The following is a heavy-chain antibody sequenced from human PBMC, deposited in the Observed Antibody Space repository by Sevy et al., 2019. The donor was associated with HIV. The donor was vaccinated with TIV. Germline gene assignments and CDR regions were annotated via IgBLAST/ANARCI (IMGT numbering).Heavy chain of an antibody. CDR1: GFTFSSYG. CDR2: IWYDGSNK. V-gene: IGHV3-33*01. CDR3: ARGQARIAVAGGTPH. J-gene: IGHJ1*01. D-gene: IGHD6-19*01. Sequence: GGSLRLSCAASGFTFSSYGMHWVRQAPGKGLEWVAVIWYDGSNKYYADSVKGRFTISRDNSKNTLYLQMNSLRAEDTAVYYLARGQARIAVAGGTPHWGQGTLVTVSS.